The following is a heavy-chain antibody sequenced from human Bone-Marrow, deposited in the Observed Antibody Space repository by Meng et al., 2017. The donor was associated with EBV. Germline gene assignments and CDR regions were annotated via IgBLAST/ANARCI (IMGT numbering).Heavy chain of an antibody. Sequence: EVQLVESGGXXXXXGXSLXLSCAASGFTFSSYSMNWVRQAPGKGLEWVSSISSSSSYIYYADSVKGRFTISRDNAKNSLYLQMNSLRAEDTAVYYCARDTIFGALGIFDYWGQGTLVTVSS. V-gene: IGHV3-21*01. CDR3: ARDTIFGALGIFDY. CDR2: ISSSSSYI. J-gene: IGHJ4*02. D-gene: IGHD3-3*01. CDR1: GFTFSSYS.